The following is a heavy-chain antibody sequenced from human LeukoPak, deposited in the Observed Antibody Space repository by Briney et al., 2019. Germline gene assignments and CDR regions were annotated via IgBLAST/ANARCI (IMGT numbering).Heavy chain of an antibody. D-gene: IGHD6-6*01. CDR3: ARDRNSASSNNWFDP. J-gene: IGHJ5*02. V-gene: IGHV3-30-3*01. Sequence: PGGSLRLSCAASGFAFSSYALHWVRQAPGKGLEWVSVISYDGGKEYYADSVKGRFTISRDNSKNTLYQQMNSLRGEDTAVYYCARDRNSASSNNWFDPWGQGTLVTVSS. CDR1: GFAFSSYA. CDR2: ISYDGGKE.